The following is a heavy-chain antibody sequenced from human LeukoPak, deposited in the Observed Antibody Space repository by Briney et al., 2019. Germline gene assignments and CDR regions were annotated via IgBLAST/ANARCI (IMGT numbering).Heavy chain of an antibody. V-gene: IGHV4-59*01. CDR1: GGSISSYY. Sequence: SETLSLTCTVSGGSISSYYWSWIRQPPGKGLEWIGYIYYSGSTNYNPSLKSRVTVSVDTSKNQFSLKLSSVTAADTAVYYCASFPHILTGYRDDYWGQGTLVTVSS. J-gene: IGHJ4*02. CDR3: ASFPHILTGYRDDY. CDR2: IYYSGST. D-gene: IGHD3-9*01.